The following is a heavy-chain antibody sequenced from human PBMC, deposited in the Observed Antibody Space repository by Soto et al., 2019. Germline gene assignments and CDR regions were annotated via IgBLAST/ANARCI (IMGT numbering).Heavy chain of an antibody. Sequence: PGGSLRLSCAASGFTFXNYIINWVRQAPGKGLEWVSSISSSSNYIYYADSVKGRFTISRDNSKNTLYLQMNSLRAEDTAVYYCARDYYRFNSGYGFSMDVWGQGTTVTVSS. V-gene: IGHV3-21*01. CDR2: ISSSSNYI. J-gene: IGHJ6*02. D-gene: IGHD5-12*01. CDR1: GFTFXNYI. CDR3: ARDYYRFNSGYGFSMDV.